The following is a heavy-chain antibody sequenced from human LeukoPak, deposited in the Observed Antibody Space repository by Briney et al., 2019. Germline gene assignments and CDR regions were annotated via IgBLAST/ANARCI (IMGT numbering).Heavy chain of an antibody. V-gene: IGHV1-8*01. CDR3: ARSLKRMVRGVIIGY. CDR2: MNPNSGNT. J-gene: IGHJ4*02. Sequence: GASVKVSCKASGYTFTSYDINWVRQATRQGLEWMGWMNPNSGNTGYAQKFQGRVTMTRSTSISTAYMELSSLRSEDTAVYYCARSLKRMVRGVIIGYWGQGTLVTVSS. CDR1: GYTFTSYD. D-gene: IGHD3-10*01.